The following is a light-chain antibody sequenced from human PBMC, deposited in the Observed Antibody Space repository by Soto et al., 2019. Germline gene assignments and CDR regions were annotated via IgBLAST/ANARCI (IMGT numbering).Light chain of an antibody. CDR3: QQYENYWT. CDR1: QSISSW. CDR2: DAS. V-gene: IGKV1-5*01. J-gene: IGKJ1*01. Sequence: DIHVTQNHTTLSAACGDRVTIPWRASQSISSWLAWYQHKPGKAPKLLIYDASNLDSGVPSRFSGSGSGTEFSLTISNLQPDDCATYYCQQYENYWTFGQGS.